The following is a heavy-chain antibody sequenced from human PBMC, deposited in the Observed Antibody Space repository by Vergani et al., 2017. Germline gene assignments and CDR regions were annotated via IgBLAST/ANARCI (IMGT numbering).Heavy chain of an antibody. V-gene: IGHV3-15*01. CDR1: GFTFINAW. D-gene: IGHD3-10*02. J-gene: IGHJ6*02. CDR2: IKSKTDGGTT. CDR3: CRDPYLPCSGSYPHFFFYGFDL. Sequence: EVQLVESGGGLVKPGGSLRLSCAASGFTFINAWMTWVRQAPGKGLEWVGRIKSKTDGGTTYYAAPVKGKFTISRDDSKNTLYLQMNSLKTEDTGFYYFCRDPYLPCSGSYPHFFFYGFDLLGQGTAVTVSS.